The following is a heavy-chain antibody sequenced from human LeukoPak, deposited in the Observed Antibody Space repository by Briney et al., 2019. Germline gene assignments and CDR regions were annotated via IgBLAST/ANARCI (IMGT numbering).Heavy chain of an antibody. V-gene: IGHV3-23*01. CDR2: ISGSGGST. CDR3: ARVLLGGSYLSPYYYYGMDV. J-gene: IGHJ6*02. CDR1: GFTFSSYA. Sequence: GGSLRLSCAASGFTFSSYAMSWVRQAPGKGLEWVSAISGSGGSTYYADSVKGRFTISRDNSKNTLYLQMNSLRAADTAVYYCARVLLGGSYLSPYYYYGMDVWGQGTTVTVSS. D-gene: IGHD1-26*01.